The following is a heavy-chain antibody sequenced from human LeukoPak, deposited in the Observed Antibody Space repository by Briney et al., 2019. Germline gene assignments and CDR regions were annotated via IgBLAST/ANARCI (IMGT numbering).Heavy chain of an antibody. D-gene: IGHD3-9*01. CDR1: GGSISSGGYY. CDR2: IYYSGST. V-gene: IGHV4-30-4*08. Sequence: PSQTLSLTCTVSGGSISSGGYYWSWIRQPPGKGLEWIGYIYYSGSTYYNPSLKSRVTISVDTSRNQFSLKLSSVTAADTAVYYCARDLPTLTSHWFDPWGQGTLVTVSS. J-gene: IGHJ5*02. CDR3: ARDLPTLTSHWFDP.